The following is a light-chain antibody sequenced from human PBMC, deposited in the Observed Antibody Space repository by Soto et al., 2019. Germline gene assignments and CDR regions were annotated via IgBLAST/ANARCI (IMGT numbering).Light chain of an antibody. V-gene: IGLV1-40*01. J-gene: IGLJ2*01. CDR3: QSYDSSLSGSV. CDR2: GNS. Sequence: QPVLTQPPSVSGAPGQRVTISCTGSSSKIGAGYDVHWYQQLPGTAPKLLIYGNSNRPSGVPDRFSGSKSGTSASLAITGLQAEDEADYYCQSYDSSLSGSVFGGGTKLTVL. CDR1: SSKIGAGYD.